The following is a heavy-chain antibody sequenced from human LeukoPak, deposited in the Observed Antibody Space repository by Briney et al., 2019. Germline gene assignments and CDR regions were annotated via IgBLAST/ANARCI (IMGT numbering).Heavy chain of an antibody. J-gene: IGHJ4*02. CDR1: GFTFSSYS. Sequence: GGSLRLSCAASGFTFSSYSMNWVRQAPGNGLEWVSSISTGSSYISYADSVRGRSTISRDNAKNTLYVQMNSLRAGDTAVYYCTRGDEQWLASYWGQGTLVTVSS. CDR2: ISTGSSYI. CDR3: TRGDEQWLASY. D-gene: IGHD6-19*01. V-gene: IGHV3-21*01.